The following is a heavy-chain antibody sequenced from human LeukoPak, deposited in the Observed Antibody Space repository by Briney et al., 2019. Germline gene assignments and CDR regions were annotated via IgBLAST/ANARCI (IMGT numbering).Heavy chain of an antibody. J-gene: IGHJ4*02. CDR2: ISYDGSNK. D-gene: IGHD2-2*01. CDR3: AKDPTRYCSSTSCVAIDY. V-gene: IGHV3-30*18. CDR1: GFTFSSYG. Sequence: GGSLRLSCAASGFTFSSYGMHWVRQAPGKGLEWVAVISYDGSNKYHADSVKGRFTISRDNSKNTLYLQMNSLRAEDTAVYYCAKDPTRYCSSTSCVAIDYWGQGTLVTVSS.